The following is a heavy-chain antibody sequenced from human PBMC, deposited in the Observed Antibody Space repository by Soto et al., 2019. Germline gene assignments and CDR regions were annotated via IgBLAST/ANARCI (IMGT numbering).Heavy chain of an antibody. V-gene: IGHV1-18*01. D-gene: IGHD7-27*01. Sequence: GASVKVSCKASGYTFTSYGISWVRQAPGQGLEWMGWISAYNGNTNYAQKLQGRVTMTTDTSTSTAYMELRSLRSDDTAVYYCARDNGGDGYNRYYYYYGMDVWGQGTTVTSP. J-gene: IGHJ6*02. CDR1: GYTFTSYG. CDR3: ARDNGGDGYNRYYYYYGMDV. CDR2: ISAYNGNT.